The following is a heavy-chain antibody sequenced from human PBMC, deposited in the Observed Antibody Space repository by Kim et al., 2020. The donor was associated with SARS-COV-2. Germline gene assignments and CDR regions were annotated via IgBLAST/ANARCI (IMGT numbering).Heavy chain of an antibody. CDR2: ISYDGSNK. CDR3: ARDPKAYSSGWYGYYFDY. V-gene: IGHV3-30*04. Sequence: GGSLRLSCAASGFTFSSYAMHWVRQAPGKGLEWVAVISYDGSNKYYADSVKGRFTISRDNSKNTLYLQMNSLRTEDTAMYYCARDPKAYSSGWYGYYFDYWGQGTLVTVSS. CDR1: GFTFSSYA. J-gene: IGHJ4*02. D-gene: IGHD6-19*01.